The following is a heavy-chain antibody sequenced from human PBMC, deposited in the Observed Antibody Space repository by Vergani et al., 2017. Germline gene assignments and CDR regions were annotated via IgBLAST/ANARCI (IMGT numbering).Heavy chain of an antibody. J-gene: IGHJ6*03. V-gene: IGHV4-61*02. CDR2: IYTSGST. D-gene: IGHD3-10*01. CDR3: ARVDYYGSGSSLYYYYMDV. Sequence: QVQLQESGPGLVKPSQTLSLTCTVSGGSISSGSYYWSWIRQPAGKGLEWIGRIYTSGSTNYNPSLKSRVTISVDTSKNQFSLKLSSVTAADTAVYYCARVDYYGSGSSLYYYYMDVWGKGTTVTVSS. CDR1: GGSISSGSYY.